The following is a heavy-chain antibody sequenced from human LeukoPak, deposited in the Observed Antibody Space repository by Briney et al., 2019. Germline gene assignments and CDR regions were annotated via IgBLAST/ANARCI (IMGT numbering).Heavy chain of an antibody. Sequence: SETLSLTCTVSGGSISSYYWSWIRQPPGKGLEWIGYIYYSGSTNYNPSLKSRVTISVDTSKNQFSLKLSSVTAADTAVYYCARECIGYSYDRYFDYWGQGTLVTVSS. V-gene: IGHV4-59*01. CDR3: ARECIGYSYDRYFDY. D-gene: IGHD5-18*01. CDR2: IYYSGST. CDR1: GGSISSYY. J-gene: IGHJ4*02.